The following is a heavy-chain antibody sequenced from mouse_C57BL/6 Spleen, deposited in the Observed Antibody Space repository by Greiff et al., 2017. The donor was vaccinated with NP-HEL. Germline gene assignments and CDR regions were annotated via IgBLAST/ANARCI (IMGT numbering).Heavy chain of an antibody. CDR1: GYTFTDYN. V-gene: IGHV1-18*01. D-gene: IGHD1-1*01. CDR3: ARALYYGSRRFAY. J-gene: IGHJ3*01. CDR2: INPNNGGT. Sequence: EVQLQQSGPELVKPGASVKIPCKASGYTFTDYNMDWVKQSHGKSLEWIGDINPNNGGTIYNQKFKGKATLTVDKSSSTAYMELRSLTSEDTAVYYCARALYYGSRRFAYWGQGTLVTVSA.